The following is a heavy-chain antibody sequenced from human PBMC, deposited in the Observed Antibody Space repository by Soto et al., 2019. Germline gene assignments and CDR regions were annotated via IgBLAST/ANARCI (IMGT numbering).Heavy chain of an antibody. V-gene: IGHV3-30-3*01. CDR3: ARDASSTGTTFYYGMDV. CDR1: GFTLSSYA. D-gene: IGHD1-1*01. Sequence: GGSLRLSCAASGFTLSSYAMHWVRQAPGKGLEWVASNSYDGSKKFYANSVKGRFTISRDNSGNTLDLEMNSLRGEDTAVYYCARDASSTGTTFYYGMDVWGQGTTVTV. J-gene: IGHJ6*02. CDR2: NSYDGSKK.